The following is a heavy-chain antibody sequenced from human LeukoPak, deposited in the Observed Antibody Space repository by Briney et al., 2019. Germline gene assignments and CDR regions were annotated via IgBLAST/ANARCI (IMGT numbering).Heavy chain of an antibody. Sequence: SQTLSLTCTVSGGSISSGGYYWSWIRQHPGRGLVRIGYFYYSGSTYYNPARKSRVTISVDTSKNQFSLKLSSVTAADTAVYYCARGTNIPRDAFDIWGQGTMVTVSS. D-gene: IGHD1/OR15-1a*01. CDR2: FYYSGST. CDR3: ARGTNIPRDAFDI. CDR1: GGSISSGGYY. J-gene: IGHJ3*02. V-gene: IGHV4-31*03.